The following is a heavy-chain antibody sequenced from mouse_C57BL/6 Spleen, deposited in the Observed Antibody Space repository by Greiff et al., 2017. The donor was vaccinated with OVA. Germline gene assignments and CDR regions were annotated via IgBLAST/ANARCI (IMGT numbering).Heavy chain of an antibody. CDR1: GFTFSSYG. V-gene: IGHV5-6*02. CDR2: ISSGGSYT. CDR3: AKRDGYYVYFDV. Sequence: DVMLVESGGDLVKPGGSLKLSCAASGFTFSSYGMSWVRQTPDKRLEWVVTISSGGSYTYYPDSVKGRFTISRENAKNTLYLQMSSLKSEDTTMYYCAKRDGYYVYFDVWGTGTTVTVSS. J-gene: IGHJ1*03. D-gene: IGHD2-3*01.